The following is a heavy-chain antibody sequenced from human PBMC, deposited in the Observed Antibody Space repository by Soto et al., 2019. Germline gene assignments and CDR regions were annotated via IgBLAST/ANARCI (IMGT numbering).Heavy chain of an antibody. CDR1: GYTFTGYY. Sequence: ASVKVSCKASGYTFTGYYMPWVRQAPGQGLEWMGWIHPNSGGTNYAQKFQGWVTMTRDTSISTAYMELSRLRSDDTAVYYCARSLYCSSTSCYTFDYWGQGTLVTVSS. J-gene: IGHJ4*02. V-gene: IGHV1-2*04. D-gene: IGHD2-2*02. CDR3: ARSLYCSSTSCYTFDY. CDR2: IHPNSGGT.